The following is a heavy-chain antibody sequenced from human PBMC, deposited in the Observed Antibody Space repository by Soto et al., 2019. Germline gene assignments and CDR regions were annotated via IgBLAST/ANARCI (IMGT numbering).Heavy chain of an antibody. Sequence: GESLKISCKGSGYSFTSYWIGWVRQMPGKGLEWVGIIYPGDSDTRYSPSFQGQVTISADKSISTAYLQWSSLKASDTAMYYCARKGGRFLEWLSEIDYWGQGTLVTVSS. J-gene: IGHJ4*02. CDR3: ARKGGRFLEWLSEIDY. CDR1: GYSFTSYW. CDR2: IYPGDSDT. D-gene: IGHD3-3*01. V-gene: IGHV5-51*01.